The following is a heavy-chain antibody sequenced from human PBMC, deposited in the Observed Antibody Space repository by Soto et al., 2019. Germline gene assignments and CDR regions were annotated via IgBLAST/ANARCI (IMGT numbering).Heavy chain of an antibody. V-gene: IGHV3-53*01. J-gene: IGHJ4*02. CDR1: GFTVSSNY. CDR2: IYSGGST. Sequence: GGSLRLSCAASGFTVSSNYMTWVRQAPGKGLEWVSVIYSGGSTYYADSVKGRFTISRDNSKNTLYLQMNSLRAEDTALYYCARDSRNRNFFDYWGQGTLVTVSS. D-gene: IGHD2-2*01. CDR3: ARDSRNRNFFDY.